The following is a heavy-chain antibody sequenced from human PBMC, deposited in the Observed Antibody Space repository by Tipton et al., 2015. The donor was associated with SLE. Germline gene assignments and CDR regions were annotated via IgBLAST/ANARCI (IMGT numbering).Heavy chain of an antibody. CDR3: ARAWGGGAYDWNWFVL. D-gene: IGHD1-1*01. Sequence: TLSLTCTVSGGSVRSSSYYWAWIRQSPGKGLEWIGQINSNGNTRDNPSLKSRVTMSVDASKNQISLKLRSVTAADTAMYFCARAWGGGAYDWNWFVLWGQGTLVSVSS. CDR1: GGSVRSSSYY. V-gene: IGHV4-61*09. CDR2: INSNGNT. J-gene: IGHJ5*02.